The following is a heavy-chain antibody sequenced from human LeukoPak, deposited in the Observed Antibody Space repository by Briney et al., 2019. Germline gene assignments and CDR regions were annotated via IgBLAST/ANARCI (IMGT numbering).Heavy chain of an antibody. CDR1: GYSFTSYW. V-gene: IGHV5-51*01. J-gene: IGHJ6*03. CDR2: IYPGDSDT. D-gene: IGHD4-23*01. CDR3: ARQATVVTHYGRYYYYYMDV. Sequence: GESLKISCKGSGYSFTSYWIGWVRQMPGKGLEWMGIIYPGDSDTRYSPSFQGQVTISADKSISTAYLQWSSLKASDTAMYYCARQATVVTHYGRYYYYYMDVWGKGTTVTVSS.